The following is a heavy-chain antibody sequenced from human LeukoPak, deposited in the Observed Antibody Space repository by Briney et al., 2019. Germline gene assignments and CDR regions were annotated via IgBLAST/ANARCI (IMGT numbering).Heavy chain of an antibody. D-gene: IGHD6-13*01. Sequence: PGGSLRLSCAASGFTFSSYGMHWVRQAPGKGLEWVAFIRYDGNNKYYADSVKGRFTISRDNSKNTLYLQMNSLRAEDTAVYYCARLIEIAAAGTVVFDYWGQGTLVTVSS. CDR2: IRYDGNNK. J-gene: IGHJ4*02. CDR1: GFTFSSYG. V-gene: IGHV3-30*02. CDR3: ARLIEIAAAGTVVFDY.